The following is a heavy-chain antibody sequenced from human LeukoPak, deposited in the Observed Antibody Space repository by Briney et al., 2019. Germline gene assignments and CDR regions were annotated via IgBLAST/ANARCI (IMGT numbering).Heavy chain of an antibody. Sequence: GGSLRLSCAASGFTFSSYAMSWVRQAPEKGLEWVSAISGSGGSTYYADSVKGRFTISRDNSKNTLYLQMNSLRAEDTAVYYCAKVIVGATRYYYYYGMDVWGQGTTVTVSS. D-gene: IGHD1-26*01. V-gene: IGHV3-23*01. J-gene: IGHJ6*02. CDR3: AKVIVGATRYYYYYGMDV. CDR1: GFTFSSYA. CDR2: ISGSGGST.